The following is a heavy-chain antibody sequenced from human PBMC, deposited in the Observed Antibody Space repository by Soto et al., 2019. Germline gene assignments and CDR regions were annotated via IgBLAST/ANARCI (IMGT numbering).Heavy chain of an antibody. Sequence: ASVKVSCKASGYTFTRYDINWVRQATGQGLEWMGWMNPNSGNTGYAQKFQGRVTMTRNTSISTAYMELSSLRSEDTAVYYRARGGGSDYYYYGMEVWGQGTTVTVSS. CDR1: GYTFTRYD. J-gene: IGHJ6*02. CDR3: ARGGGSDYYYYGMEV. V-gene: IGHV1-8*01. CDR2: MNPNSGNT.